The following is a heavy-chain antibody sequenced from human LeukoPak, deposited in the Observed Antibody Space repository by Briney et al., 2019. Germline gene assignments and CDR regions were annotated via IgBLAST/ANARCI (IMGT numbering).Heavy chain of an antibody. CDR1: GYTFSSYG. D-gene: IGHD3-10*01. CDR3: AKDTSMVRGVMNGMDV. V-gene: IGHV3-30*18. J-gene: IGHJ6*04. Sequence: GGSLRLPCAASGYTFSSYGMHWVRQAPGKGLEWVAVISYDGSNKYYADSVKGRFTISRDNSKNTLYLQMNSLRAEDTAVYYCAKDTSMVRGVMNGMDVWGKGTTVTVSS. CDR2: ISYDGSNK.